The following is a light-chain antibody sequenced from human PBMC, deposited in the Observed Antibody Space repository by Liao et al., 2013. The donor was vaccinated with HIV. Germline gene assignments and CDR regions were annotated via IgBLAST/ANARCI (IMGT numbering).Light chain of an antibody. Sequence: SYDLTQPPSLSVSPGQTAGITCSGDNLGSKYVTWFQQRPGQSPVVVIYQDVKRPSGIPERFSGSNSGDTATLTISGTQALDEADYYCQAFDNSAGWVFGGGTELGRP. CDR1: NLGSKY. J-gene: IGLJ3*02. V-gene: IGLV3-1*01. CDR2: QDV. CDR3: QAFDNSAGWV.